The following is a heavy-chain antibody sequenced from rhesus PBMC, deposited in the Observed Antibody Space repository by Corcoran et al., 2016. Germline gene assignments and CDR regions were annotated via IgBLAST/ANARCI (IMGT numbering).Heavy chain of an antibody. CDR1: GGSISGYYL. J-gene: IGHJ4*01. V-gene: IGHV4S7*01. Sequence: QVQLQESGPGVVKPSETLSLTCAVSGGSISGYYLWSWIRQPPGKGLEWIVYIYGGSGSTSYNPSLKSRVISSIDTSKNQFSLKLSSVTAADTAVYYCARVIAGTIYPDYWGQGVLVTVSS. D-gene: IGHD1-1-1*01. CDR2: IYGGSGST. CDR3: ARVIAGTIYPDY.